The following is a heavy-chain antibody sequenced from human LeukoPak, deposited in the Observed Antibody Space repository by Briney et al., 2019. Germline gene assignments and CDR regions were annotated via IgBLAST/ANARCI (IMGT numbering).Heavy chain of an antibody. V-gene: IGHV1-18*01. Sequence: ASVKVSCKASGYTFTGYGISWVRQAPGQGLGWMGWISAYNGNTNYAQKLQGRVTMTTDTSTSTAYMELRSLRSDDTAVYYCARGGLSITMIVVDFDYWGQGTLVTVSS. J-gene: IGHJ4*02. CDR2: ISAYNGNT. CDR3: ARGGLSITMIVVDFDY. D-gene: IGHD3-22*01. CDR1: GYTFTGYG.